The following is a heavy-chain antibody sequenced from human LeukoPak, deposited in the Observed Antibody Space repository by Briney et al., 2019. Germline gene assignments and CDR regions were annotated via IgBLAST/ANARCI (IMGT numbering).Heavy chain of an antibody. CDR1: RGSITTYY. CDR2: VYHSGST. V-gene: IGHV4-59*01. J-gene: IGHJ5*02. D-gene: IGHD3-10*01. CDR3: AADRQQGGSGSYWFDP. Sequence: SQTLSLTCTVSRGSITTYYWSWIRQSAGTGLELIGNVYHSGSTTYNRSLTSRVTISVDTSKNQFSLRMTSVTTADTAVYYCAADRQQGGSGSYWFDPWGQGTQVTVSS.